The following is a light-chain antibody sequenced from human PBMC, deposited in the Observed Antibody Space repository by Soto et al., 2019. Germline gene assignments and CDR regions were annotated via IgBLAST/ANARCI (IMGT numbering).Light chain of an antibody. Sequence: QSVLTQPASVSGSLGQSITISCTGTSSDVGAYNYVSWYQQHPGKAPKLMIYDVSYRPSGVSNRFSGSKSGNTASLTISGLQAEDEADYYCSSYTTTSTLYVFGTGTKVTV. V-gene: IGLV2-14*01. CDR1: SSDVGAYNY. CDR2: DVS. CDR3: SSYTTTSTLYV. J-gene: IGLJ1*01.